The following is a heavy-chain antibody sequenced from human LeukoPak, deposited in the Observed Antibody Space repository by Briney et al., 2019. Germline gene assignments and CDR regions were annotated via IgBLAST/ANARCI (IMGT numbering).Heavy chain of an antibody. CDR3: ASRDRALSRMYSGSYHFDY. CDR2: KDYSGST. Sequence: SETLSLTCTVSGGSISRYYWSWIRQPPGKGLEWIGYKDYSGSTNYNPSLKSRVAISVDTSKNQFSLKLSSVTAADTAVYYCASRDRALSRMYSGSYHFDYWGQGTLVTVSS. CDR1: GGSISRYY. V-gene: IGHV4-59*08. D-gene: IGHD1-26*01. J-gene: IGHJ4*02.